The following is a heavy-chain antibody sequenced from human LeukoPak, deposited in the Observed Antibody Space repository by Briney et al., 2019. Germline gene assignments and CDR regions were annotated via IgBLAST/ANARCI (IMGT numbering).Heavy chain of an antibody. Sequence: SETLSLTCTVSGGSISSGDYYWSWIRQPPGKGLEWIGYIYYSGSTYYNPSLKSRVTISVDKSKNQFSLKLSSVTAADTAVYYCARGGVATEGNWFDSWGQGTLVTVSS. J-gene: IGHJ5*01. CDR1: GGSISSGDYY. CDR2: IYYSGST. CDR3: ARGGVATEGNWFDS. V-gene: IGHV4-30-4*08. D-gene: IGHD2-15*01.